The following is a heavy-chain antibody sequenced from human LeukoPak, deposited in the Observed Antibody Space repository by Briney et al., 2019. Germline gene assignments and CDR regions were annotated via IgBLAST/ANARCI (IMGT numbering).Heavy chain of an antibody. CDR3: AEGSNYGDSSF. V-gene: IGHV3-7*01. J-gene: IGHJ4*02. Sequence: GGSLRLSCAASGFTFSSYWMSSVRQAPGRGLEWVANIKQDGSEKYYVDSVKGRFTISRDNAKKSLYLQMNSLRGEDTAIYYCAEGSNYGDSSFWGQGTLVTVSS. CDR1: GFTFSSYW. CDR2: IKQDGSEK. D-gene: IGHD4-17*01.